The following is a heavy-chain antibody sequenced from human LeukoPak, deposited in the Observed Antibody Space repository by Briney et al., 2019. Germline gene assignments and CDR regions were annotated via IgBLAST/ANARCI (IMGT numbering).Heavy chain of an antibody. CDR1: GFTFGDYA. CDR3: AKYSPGGYYGRDFQH. D-gene: IGHD3-22*01. Sequence: PGGSLRLSCSAFGFTFGDYAFHWVRQAPGKGLEWLAFIRYDGSDSYYADSVKGRFTISRDNSKNTLYLQMNSLRAEDTAVYYCAKYSPGGYYGRDFQHWGQGTLVTVSS. CDR2: IRYDGSDS. J-gene: IGHJ1*01. V-gene: IGHV3-30*02.